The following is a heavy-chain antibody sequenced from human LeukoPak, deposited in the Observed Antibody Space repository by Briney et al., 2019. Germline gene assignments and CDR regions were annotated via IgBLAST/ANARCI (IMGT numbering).Heavy chain of an antibody. CDR3: ATWDNSGSFDFDY. D-gene: IGHD1-26*01. CDR1: GYTFTGYY. Sequence: ASVKVSCKASGYTFTGYYMHWVRQAPGKGLEWMGGFDPEDGETIYAQKFQGRVTMTEDTSTDTAYMELSSLRSEDTAVYYCATWDNSGSFDFDYWGQGTLVTVSS. CDR2: FDPEDGET. V-gene: IGHV1-24*01. J-gene: IGHJ4*02.